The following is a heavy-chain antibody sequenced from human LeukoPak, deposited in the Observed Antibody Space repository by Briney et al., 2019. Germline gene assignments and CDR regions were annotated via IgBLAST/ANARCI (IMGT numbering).Heavy chain of an antibody. Sequence: PGGSLRLSCAASGFTFSSYSMNWVRKAPGRGLEWVSSISSSSYIYYADSVKGRLTISRDNAKNSLYLQMNSLRAEDTAVYYCARDQGSYGSGSYYDYWGQGTLVTVSS. CDR2: ISSSSYI. V-gene: IGHV3-21*01. D-gene: IGHD3-10*01. CDR1: GFTFSSYS. J-gene: IGHJ4*02. CDR3: ARDQGSYGSGSYYDY.